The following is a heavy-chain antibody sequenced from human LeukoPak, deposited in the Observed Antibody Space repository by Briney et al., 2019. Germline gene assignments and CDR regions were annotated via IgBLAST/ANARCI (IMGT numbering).Heavy chain of an antibody. CDR2: ISYDGSNK. V-gene: IGHV3-30*04. D-gene: IGHD2-15*01. CDR1: GFTFSNYA. Sequence: GGSLRLSCAASGFTFSNYAIHWVCQAPGKGLEWVAVISYDGSNKYYADSVKGRFTISRDNSKNTLYLQMNSLRAEDTAVYYCARGYCSGGSCYSGFDYWGQGTLVTVSS. J-gene: IGHJ4*02. CDR3: ARGYCSGGSCYSGFDY.